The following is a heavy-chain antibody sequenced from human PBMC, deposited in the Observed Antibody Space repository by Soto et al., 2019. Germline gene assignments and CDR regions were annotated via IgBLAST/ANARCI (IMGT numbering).Heavy chain of an antibody. J-gene: IGHJ1*01. Sequence: VQLQGSGPGLVKPSQTLSLTCTVSGASVNTGDYYWSYIRQSPGKGLEWLGYIFYSGDTHYNPSLKSRATISLNTSRNQISLTLTSVTDADTAVYFCVGTGTTDDFWGQGTLVTVSS. CDR2: IFYSGDT. CDR3: VGTGTTDDF. D-gene: IGHD1-7*01. V-gene: IGHV4-30-4*01. CDR1: GASVNTGDYY.